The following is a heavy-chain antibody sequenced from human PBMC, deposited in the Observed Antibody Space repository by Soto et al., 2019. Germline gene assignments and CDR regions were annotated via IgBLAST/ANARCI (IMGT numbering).Heavy chain of an antibody. V-gene: IGHV3-23*01. CDR2: ISGSGVST. D-gene: IGHD6-19*01. Sequence: PGGSLRLSCAASGFPFSTYAMNWVRQAPGKGLEWVSAISGSGVSTYYADSVKGRFTISRDNSKNTLYLEMNSLRAEDTAVYYCAKDSGGRLRVTVAGPPHYLDFWGQGTLVTVS. J-gene: IGHJ4*02. CDR1: GFPFSTYA. CDR3: AKDSGGRLRVTVAGPPHYLDF.